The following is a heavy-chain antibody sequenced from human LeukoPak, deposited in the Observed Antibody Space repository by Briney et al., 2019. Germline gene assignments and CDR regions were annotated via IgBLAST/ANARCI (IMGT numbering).Heavy chain of an antibody. CDR1: GGSISGHC. V-gene: IGHV4-59*11. D-gene: IGHD3-16*01. CDR3: ARFGVDYDMDV. J-gene: IGHJ6*02. CDR2: IHYSGRP. Sequence: SETLSLTCTVSGGSISGHCWTWIRQPPGKGLERIGQIHYSGRPDYNPSLKSRVTISVDTSKNQLSLKVTSVTGADTAVYYCARFGVDYDMDVWGQGTTVTVSS.